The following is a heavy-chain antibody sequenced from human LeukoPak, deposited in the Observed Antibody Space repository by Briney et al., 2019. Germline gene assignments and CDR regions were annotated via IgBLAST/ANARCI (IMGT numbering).Heavy chain of an antibody. CDR2: INPNSGGT. D-gene: IGHD2-2*01. CDR3: ARDPKSQLLLDY. V-gene: IGHV1-2*02. CDR1: GYTFTGYY. Sequence: ASVKVSCKASGYTFTGYYMHWVRQAPGQGLEWMGWINPNSGGTNYAQKFQGRVTLTRDTPISTAYMELGRLTSGDTAVYYCARDPKSQLLLDYWGQGTLVTVSS. J-gene: IGHJ4*02.